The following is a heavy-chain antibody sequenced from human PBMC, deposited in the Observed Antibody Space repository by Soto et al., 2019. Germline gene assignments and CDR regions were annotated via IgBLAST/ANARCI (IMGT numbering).Heavy chain of an antibody. V-gene: IGHV1-18*01. Sequence: ASVKVSCKASGYTFTSYGISWVRQAPGQGLEWMGWISAYNGNTNYAQKLQGRVTMTTDTSTSTAYMELRSLGSDDTAVYYCARDLLIAAAGLSWFDPWGQGTLVTVSS. CDR2: ISAYNGNT. J-gene: IGHJ5*02. D-gene: IGHD6-13*01. CDR3: ARDLLIAAAGLSWFDP. CDR1: GYTFTSYG.